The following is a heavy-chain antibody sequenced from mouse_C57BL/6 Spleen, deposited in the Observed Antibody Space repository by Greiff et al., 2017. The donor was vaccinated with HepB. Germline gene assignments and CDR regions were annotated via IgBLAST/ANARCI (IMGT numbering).Heavy chain of an antibody. CDR1: GYSITSGYY. Sequence: VQLKESGPGLVKPSQSLSLTCSVTGYSITSGYYWNWIRQFPGNKLEWMGYISYDGSNNYNPSLKNRISITRDTSKNQFFLKLNSVTTEDTATYYCAREEYWGQGTLVTVSA. CDR2: ISYDGSN. J-gene: IGHJ3*01. V-gene: IGHV3-6*01. CDR3: AREEY.